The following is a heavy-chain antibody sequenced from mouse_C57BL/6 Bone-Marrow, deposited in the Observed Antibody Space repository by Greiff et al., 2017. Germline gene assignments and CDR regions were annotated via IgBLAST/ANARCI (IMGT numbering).Heavy chain of an antibody. CDR1: GYTFTSYG. CDR3: EREAY. CDR2: IYPRSGYT. V-gene: IGHV1-81*01. Sequence: LVESGAELARPGASVKLSCKASGYTFTSYGISWVKQRTGQGLEWIGEIYPRSGYTYYNETFKGKATLTADKSSSTAYLELRSLTSEDSAVYFCEREAYWGQGTLVTVSA. J-gene: IGHJ3*01.